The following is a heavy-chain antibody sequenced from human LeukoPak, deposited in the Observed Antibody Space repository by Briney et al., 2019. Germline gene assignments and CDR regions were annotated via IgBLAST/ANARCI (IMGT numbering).Heavy chain of an antibody. Sequence: SETLSLTCAVYGGSFSGYYWSWIRQPPGKGLEWIGEINHSGSTNYNPSLKSRVTISVDTSKNQFSLKLNSVTAADTAVYYCARDSGTLLNSFDYWGQGTLVTVSS. CDR2: INHSGST. D-gene: IGHD6-13*01. CDR3: ARDSGTLLNSFDY. V-gene: IGHV4-34*01. CDR1: GGSFSGYY. J-gene: IGHJ4*02.